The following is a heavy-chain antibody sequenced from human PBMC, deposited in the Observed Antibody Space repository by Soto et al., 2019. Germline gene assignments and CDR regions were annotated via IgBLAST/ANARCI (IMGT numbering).Heavy chain of an antibody. CDR3: ASSFTSSQWRYGMDV. D-gene: IGHD2-2*01. V-gene: IGHV1-18*01. CDR1: GYTFSNYG. CDR2: ISAYNGNT. Sequence: QVPLVQSGAEVKKPGASVKVSCKASGYTFSNYGFSWVRQAPGQRLEWMGWISAYNGNTNYAQKVQGRVTMTTDTSTGTAYMGLRSLRSDDTAVYYCASSFTSSQWRYGMDVWGQGTTVTVSS. J-gene: IGHJ6*02.